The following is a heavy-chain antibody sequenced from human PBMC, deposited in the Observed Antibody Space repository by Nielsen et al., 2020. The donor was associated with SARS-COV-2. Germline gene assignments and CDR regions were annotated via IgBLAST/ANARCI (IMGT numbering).Heavy chain of an antibody. CDR2: ISGSGGTT. D-gene: IGHD5-18*01. CDR3: AKGESRAMVPYYFDY. CDR1: GLTFSSYA. Sequence: GESLKISCAASGLTFSSYAMSWVRQVPGKGLEWVSAISGSGGTTSYADSVKGRFTTSSDNSKNTLYLQMNNMRAEDTAVYFCAKGESRAMVPYYFDYWGQGTLVTVSS. V-gene: IGHV3-23*01. J-gene: IGHJ4*02.